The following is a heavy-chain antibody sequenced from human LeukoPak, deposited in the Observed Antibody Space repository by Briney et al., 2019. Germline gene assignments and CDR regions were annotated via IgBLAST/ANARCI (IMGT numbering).Heavy chain of an antibody. Sequence: ASVTVSCKVSGYTLTELSMHWVRQAPGKGLEWMGGFDPEDGETIYAQKFQGRVTITADESTSTAYMELSSLRSEDTAVYYCARGAGTHYYYYGMDVWGQGTTVTVSS. V-gene: IGHV1-24*01. CDR1: GYTLTELS. CDR2: FDPEDGET. J-gene: IGHJ6*02. CDR3: ARGAGTHYYYYGMDV. D-gene: IGHD3-10*01.